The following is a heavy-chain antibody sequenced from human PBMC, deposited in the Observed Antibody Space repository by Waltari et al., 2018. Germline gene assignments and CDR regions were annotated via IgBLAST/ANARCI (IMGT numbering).Heavy chain of an antibody. CDR1: GGTFSSYA. D-gene: IGHD5-12*01. CDR2: INPNSGGT. CDR3: ARVQSGYGFGEADY. V-gene: IGHV1-2*06. J-gene: IGHJ4*02. Sequence: QVQLVQSGAEVKKPGSSVKVSCKASGGTFSSYAISWVRQAPGQGLAWMGRINPNSGGTNYAQRFKGRVTRTRDTSISTAYMERGRLRSDDTAVYYCARVQSGYGFGEADYWGQGTLVTVSS.